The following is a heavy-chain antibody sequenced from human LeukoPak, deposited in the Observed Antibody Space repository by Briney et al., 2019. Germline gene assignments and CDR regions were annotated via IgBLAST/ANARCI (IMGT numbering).Heavy chain of an antibody. CDR1: GGSISSYY. Sequence: LETLSLTCTVSGGSISSYYWSWIRQPPGKGLEWIGYIYYSGSTNYNPSLKSRVTISVDTSKNQFSLKLSSVTAADTAVYYCAREHQTGTTVDYWGQGTLVTVSS. D-gene: IGHD1-1*01. CDR2: IYYSGST. J-gene: IGHJ4*02. CDR3: AREHQTGTTVDY. V-gene: IGHV4-59*12.